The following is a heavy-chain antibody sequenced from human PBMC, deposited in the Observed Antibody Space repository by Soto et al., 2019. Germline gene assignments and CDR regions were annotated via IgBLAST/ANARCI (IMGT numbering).Heavy chain of an antibody. V-gene: IGHV3-33*01. CDR3: ARVGKNYGDFADYYYYYGMDV. J-gene: IGHJ6*02. CDR1: GFTFSSYG. D-gene: IGHD4-17*01. CDR2: IWYDGSNK. Sequence: GGSLRLSCAASGFTFSSYGMHWVRQAPGKGLEWVAVIWYDGSNKYYADSVKGRFTISRDNSKNTLYLQMNSLRAEDTAVYYCARVGKNYGDFADYYYYYGMDVWGQGTTVTVSS.